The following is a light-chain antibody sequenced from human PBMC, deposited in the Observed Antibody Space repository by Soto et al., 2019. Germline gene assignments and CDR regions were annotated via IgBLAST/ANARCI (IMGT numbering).Light chain of an antibody. V-gene: IGLV2-14*01. CDR2: EVS. J-gene: IGLJ2*01. CDR3: ASYTRSTTVV. CDR1: SSDVGYYDY. Sequence: QSALTQPASVSGSPGQSISISCTGASSDVGYYDYVSWYQQHPGKAPKFIIYEVSYRPSGVPNRFSGSKSGNTASLTISRLQAEDEADYYCASYTRSTTVVFGGGTKLTVL.